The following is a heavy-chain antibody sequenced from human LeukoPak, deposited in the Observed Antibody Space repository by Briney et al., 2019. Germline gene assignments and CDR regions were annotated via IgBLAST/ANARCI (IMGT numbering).Heavy chain of an antibody. Sequence: GRSLRLSCAASGFSFNHYAMYWVRQAPGKGLEWVAVISYDGNNKYYADSVKGRFTISRDNFKNTLYVQMNSLRAEDTAVYYCARGPTSYYDTTGYSSYFDYWGQGTLVTVSS. J-gene: IGHJ4*02. D-gene: IGHD3-22*01. CDR2: ISYDGNNK. CDR1: GFSFNHYA. V-gene: IGHV3-30-3*01. CDR3: ARGPTSYYDTTGYSSYFDY.